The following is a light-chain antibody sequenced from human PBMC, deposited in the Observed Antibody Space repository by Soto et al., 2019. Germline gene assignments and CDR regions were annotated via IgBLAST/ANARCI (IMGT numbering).Light chain of an antibody. J-gene: IGKJ1*01. CDR2: GAS. V-gene: IGKV3-20*01. Sequence: EIVLTQSPGTLSLSPGERATLSCRASQSVSSSYLAWYQQKPGQAPRPLIHGASSRASGIPDRFSGSGSGTDFTLTISRLEPEDVAVYYCQQYGSSRTFGQGTKVDIK. CDR1: QSVSSSY. CDR3: QQYGSSRT.